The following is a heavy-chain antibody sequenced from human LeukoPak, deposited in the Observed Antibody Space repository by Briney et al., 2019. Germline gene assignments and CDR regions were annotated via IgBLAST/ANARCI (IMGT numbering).Heavy chain of an antibody. V-gene: IGHV4-59*01. Sequence: SETLSLTCTVSGGSISIYYWSWLRQPPGKGLEWIGYIYYSGSTNYNPSLKSRVTISVDTSKNQFSLKLSSVTAADTAVYYCARQLGYFDYWGQGTLVTVSS. D-gene: IGHD6-6*01. CDR2: IYYSGST. J-gene: IGHJ4*02. CDR1: GGSISIYY. CDR3: ARQLGYFDY.